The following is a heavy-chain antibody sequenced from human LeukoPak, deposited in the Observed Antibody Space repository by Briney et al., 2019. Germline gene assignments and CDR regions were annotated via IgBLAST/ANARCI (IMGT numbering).Heavy chain of an antibody. J-gene: IGHJ6*03. D-gene: IGHD2-8*01. Sequence: GGSLRLSCAASGFTFDDYGMSWVRQAPGKGLEWVSGINWNGGTTGYADSVKGRFTISRDNAKNSLYLQMNSLRAEDTALYYCARAKSNGAYYYYYMDVWGKGTTVTVSS. CDR1: GFTFDDYG. V-gene: IGHV3-20*04. CDR3: ARAKSNGAYYYYYMDV. CDR2: INWNGGTT.